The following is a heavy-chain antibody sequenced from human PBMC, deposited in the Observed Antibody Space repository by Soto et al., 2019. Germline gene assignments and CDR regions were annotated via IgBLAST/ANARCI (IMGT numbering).Heavy chain of an antibody. V-gene: IGHV4-59*01. CDR2: IYYSGST. CDR1: GGSISSYY. J-gene: IGHJ5*02. CDR3: ARSRCSSTSCYAGRGFNWFDP. D-gene: IGHD2-2*01. Sequence: SETLSLTCTVSGGSISSYYWSWIRQPPGKGLEWIGYIYYSGSTNYNPSLKSRVTISVDTSKNQFSLKLSSVTAADTAVYYCARSRCSSTSCYAGRGFNWFDPWGRGTLVTVSS.